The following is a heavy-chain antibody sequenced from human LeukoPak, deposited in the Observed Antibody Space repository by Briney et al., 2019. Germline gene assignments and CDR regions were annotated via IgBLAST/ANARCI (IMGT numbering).Heavy chain of an antibody. V-gene: IGHV1-18*01. CDR1: GYTFTSYG. D-gene: IGHD5-24*01. Sequence: ASVKVSCKASGYTFTSYGISWVRQAPGQGLEWMGWISAYNGNTNYAQNLQDRVTMTTDTSTSTAYMELRSLRSDDTAVYYCARDNSVRDEAWWFNPWGQGTLVTVSS. CDR3: ARDNSVRDEAWWFNP. CDR2: ISAYNGNT. J-gene: IGHJ5*02.